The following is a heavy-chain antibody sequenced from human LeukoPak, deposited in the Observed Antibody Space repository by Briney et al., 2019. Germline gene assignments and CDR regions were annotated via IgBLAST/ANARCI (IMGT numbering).Heavy chain of an antibody. CDR2: IRYDGSNK. CDR1: GFTFSSYG. CDR3: AKLPEKYCSSTSCSTDY. Sequence: GGSLRLSCAASGFTFSSYGMHWVRQAPGKGLEWVAFIRYDGSNKYYADSVKGRFTISRDNSKNTLYLQMNSLRAEDTAVYYCAKLPEKYCSSTSCSTDYWGQGTLVTVSS. J-gene: IGHJ4*02. D-gene: IGHD2-2*01. V-gene: IGHV3-30*02.